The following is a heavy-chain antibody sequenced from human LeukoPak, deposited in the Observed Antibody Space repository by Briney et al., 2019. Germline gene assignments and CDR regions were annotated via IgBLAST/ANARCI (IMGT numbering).Heavy chain of an antibody. V-gene: IGHV3-15*01. J-gene: IGHJ4*02. CDR1: GFTFSNVW. D-gene: IGHD3-22*01. CDR3: TTVSYYDSSGYGY. CDR2: IQSKTDTGTT. Sequence: GGSLRLSCAASGFTFSNVWMSWVRQAPGKGLEWVGRIQSKTDTGTTDYAAPVKGRFTISRDDSKNTLYLQLNSLKTEDTAVYYCTTVSYYDSSGYGYWGQGTRFTVSS.